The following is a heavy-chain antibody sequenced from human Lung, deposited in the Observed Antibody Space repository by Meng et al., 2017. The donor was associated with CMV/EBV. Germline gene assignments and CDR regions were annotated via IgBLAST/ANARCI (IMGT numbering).Heavy chain of an antibody. CDR3: ARGGSSWGGKYYYYGMDV. CDR1: GFTFSSYW. J-gene: IGHJ6*02. V-gene: IGHV3-74*01. Sequence: GESXKISCAASGFTFSSYWMHWVRQAPGKGLVWVSRINSDGSSTSYADSVKGRFTISRDNAKNTLYLQMNSLRAEDTAVYYCARGGSSWGGKYYYYGMDVWGQGTTVT. CDR2: INSDGSST. D-gene: IGHD6-13*01.